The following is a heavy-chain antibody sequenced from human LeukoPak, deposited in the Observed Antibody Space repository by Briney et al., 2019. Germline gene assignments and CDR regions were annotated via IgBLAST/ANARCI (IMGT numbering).Heavy chain of an antibody. J-gene: IGHJ5*02. D-gene: IGHD3-22*01. CDR3: ARDDSGGSYLWFDP. V-gene: IGHV4-59*01. CDR2: TYYSGST. CDR1: GGSISSYY. Sequence: SETLSLTCSASGGSISSYYWSWIRQPPGKGLEWIGYTYYSGSTNYNPSLKSRVTISVDTSKNQFSLKLSSVTAADTAVYYCARDDSGGSYLWFDPWGQGTLVTVSS.